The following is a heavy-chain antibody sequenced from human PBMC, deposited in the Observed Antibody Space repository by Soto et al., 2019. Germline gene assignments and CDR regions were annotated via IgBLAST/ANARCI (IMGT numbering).Heavy chain of an antibody. Sequence: QVQLQDSGPGLVKPSETLSLTCTVSGGSISSYYWSWIRQPPGKGLEWIGYIYYSGSTNYNPSLKSRVTISVDTSKNQFSLKLSSVTAADTAVYYCAGTTYYDYIWGSYRYGWFDPWGQGTLVTVSS. CDR2: IYYSGST. D-gene: IGHD3-16*02. CDR1: GGSISSYY. CDR3: AGTTYYDYIWGSYRYGWFDP. J-gene: IGHJ5*02. V-gene: IGHV4-59*01.